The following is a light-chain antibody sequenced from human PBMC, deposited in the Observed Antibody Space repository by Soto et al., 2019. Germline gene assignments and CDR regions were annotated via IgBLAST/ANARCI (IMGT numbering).Light chain of an antibody. CDR3: AAWDDSLNNYV. CDR1: SSNIGSNT. CDR2: SNN. J-gene: IGLJ1*01. V-gene: IGLV1-44*01. Sequence: QSVLTQPPSASGTPGQRVTISCSGSSSNIGSNTVNWFQQLPGTAPKLLIFSNNQRPSGVLGRFSGSKSGTSASLAISGLQSEDEADYYCAAWDDSLNNYVFGTGTKLTVL.